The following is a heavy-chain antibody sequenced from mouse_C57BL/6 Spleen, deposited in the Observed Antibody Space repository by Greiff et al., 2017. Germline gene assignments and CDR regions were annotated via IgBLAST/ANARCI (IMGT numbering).Heavy chain of an antibody. D-gene: IGHD1-1*01. J-gene: IGHJ4*01. Sequence: VKLMESGGGLVKPGGSLKLSCAASGFTFSDYGMHWVRQAPEKGLEWVAYISSGSSTIYYADTVKGRFTISRDNAKNTLFLQMTSLRSEDTAMYYCAREGYGSQDYWGQGTSVTVSS. CDR3: AREGYGSQDY. V-gene: IGHV5-17*01. CDR2: ISSGSSTI. CDR1: GFTFSDYG.